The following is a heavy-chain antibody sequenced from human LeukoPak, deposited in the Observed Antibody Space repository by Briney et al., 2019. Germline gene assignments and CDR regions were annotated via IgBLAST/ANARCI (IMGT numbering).Heavy chain of an antibody. CDR3: AREGLNSGYYYVDY. D-gene: IGHD3-22*01. CDR2: ISSSSSYI. V-gene: IGHV3-21*01. J-gene: IGHJ4*02. Sequence: PGGSLRLSCAASGFTFSSYSMNWVRQAPGKGLEWVSSISSSSSYIYYADSVKGRFTISRDNAKNSLYLQMNSLRAEDTAVYYCAREGLNSGYYYVDYWGQGTLVTVSS. CDR1: GFTFSSYS.